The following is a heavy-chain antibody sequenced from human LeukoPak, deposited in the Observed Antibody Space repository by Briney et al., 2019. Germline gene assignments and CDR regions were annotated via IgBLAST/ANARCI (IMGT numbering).Heavy chain of an antibody. J-gene: IGHJ6*02. Sequence: PSETLSLTCTVPGGSISSYYWSWIRQPPGKGLEWIGYIYYSGSTNYNPSLKSRVTISVDTSKNQLSLKLGSVTAADTAVYYCARGITIFGVVIPTYGMDVWGQGTTVTVSS. CDR2: IYYSGST. D-gene: IGHD3-3*01. CDR1: GGSISSYY. CDR3: ARGITIFGVVIPTYGMDV. V-gene: IGHV4-59*01.